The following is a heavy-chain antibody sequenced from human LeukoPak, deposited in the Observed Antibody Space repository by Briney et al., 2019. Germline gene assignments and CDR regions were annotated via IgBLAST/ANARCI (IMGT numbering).Heavy chain of an antibody. V-gene: IGHV3-49*04. D-gene: IGHD6-19*01. CDR3: TREIGVAGTYYYYMDV. Sequence: PGGSLRLSCTASGFTFGDYGMSWVRQAPGKGLEWVGFIRNKAYGGTTEYAASVKGRFTISRDDSKSIAYLQMNSLKTEDTAVYYCTREIGVAGTYYYYMDVWGKGTTVTVSS. CDR1: GFTFGDYG. CDR2: IRNKAYGGTT. J-gene: IGHJ6*03.